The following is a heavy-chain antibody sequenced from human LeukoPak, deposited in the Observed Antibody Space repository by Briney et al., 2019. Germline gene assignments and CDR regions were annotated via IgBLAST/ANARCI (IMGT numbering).Heavy chain of an antibody. CDR3: ARGILWFGEVGYGMDV. CDR1: GFTVSSNY. D-gene: IGHD3-10*01. CDR2: IYSGGST. V-gene: IGHV3-53*01. J-gene: IGHJ6*02. Sequence: PGGSLRLSCAASGFTVSSNYMSWVRQAPGKGLEWVSVIYSGGSTYYADSVKGRFTISRDNSKNTLYLQMNSLRAEDTAVYYCARGILWFGEVGYGMDVWGQGTTVTVSS.